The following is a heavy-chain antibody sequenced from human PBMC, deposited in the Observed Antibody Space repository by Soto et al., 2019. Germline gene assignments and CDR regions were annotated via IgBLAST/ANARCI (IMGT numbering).Heavy chain of an antibody. CDR1: GFTFSSYG. CDR2: ILYDGSNK. CDR3: AKDPTNFTGANWNEYYYMDV. V-gene: IGHV3-30*18. J-gene: IGHJ6*03. D-gene: IGHD1-1*01. Sequence: GGSLRLSCSASGFTFSSYGMHWVRQAPGKGLEWVAVILYDGSNKYYADSVKGRFTISRDNSKNTLYLQMNSLRAEDTAVYYCAKDPTNFTGANWNEYYYMDVWGKGTTVTVSS.